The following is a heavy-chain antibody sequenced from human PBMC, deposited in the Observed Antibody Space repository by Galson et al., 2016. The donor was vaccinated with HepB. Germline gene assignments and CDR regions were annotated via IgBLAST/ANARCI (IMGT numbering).Heavy chain of an antibody. D-gene: IGHD3-10*01. CDR2: IYWDDDK. V-gene: IGHV2-5*02. CDR3: AHSRRITVIRGGTGYYMMDV. CDR1: GFSVHKYGVG. Sequence: PALVNPTQTLTLTCTFSGFSVHKYGVGVGWMRQSPGKAPEWLALIYWDDDKGYNPSLESRLYITKDTSKNQVVLTMTNMDPADTATYYCAHSRRITVIRGGTGYYMMDVWGQGTTVTVSS. J-gene: IGHJ6*02.